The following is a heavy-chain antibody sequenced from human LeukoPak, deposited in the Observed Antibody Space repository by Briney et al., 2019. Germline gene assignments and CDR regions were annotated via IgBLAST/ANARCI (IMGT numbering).Heavy chain of an antibody. Sequence: PGGSLRLCCVASGYRLWYYPMSWVPQATGKGLQWVSQISSTGGATWYAGFARDRFTITRDNSKKTLYLQMSGLRVEDTAMYYCVKEPRETYGTNFVDSWGGGTVLVVSS. V-gene: IGHV3-23*01. CDR3: VKEPRETYGTNFVDS. CDR1: GYRLWYYP. D-gene: IGHD1-7*01. CDR2: ISSTGGAT. J-gene: IGHJ5*01.